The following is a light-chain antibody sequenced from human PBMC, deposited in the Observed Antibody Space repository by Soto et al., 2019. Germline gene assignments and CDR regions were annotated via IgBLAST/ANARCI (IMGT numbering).Light chain of an antibody. CDR3: QQSYSTPRT. CDR1: QSISSY. V-gene: IGKV1-39*01. CDR2: AAS. Sequence: DIQMTQSPSSLSASVGDRVTITCRASQSISSYLNWYQQKPGKVPKLLIYAASSLQSGVPSRFSGSGSGTDFTLTISSLQPEDFATYYCQQSYSTPRTFGQGTQVDIK. J-gene: IGKJ1*01.